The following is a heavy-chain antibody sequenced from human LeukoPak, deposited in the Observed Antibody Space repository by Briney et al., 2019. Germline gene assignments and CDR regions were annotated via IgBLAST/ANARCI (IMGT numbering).Heavy chain of an antibody. CDR2: IKQDGSEK. CDR3: ARARMVRGVRQYYFDY. CDR1: GFTFSSYW. D-gene: IGHD3-10*01. J-gene: IGHJ4*02. V-gene: IGHV3-7*01. Sequence: GGSLRLSCAASGFTFSSYWMSWVRQAPGKGLEWVANIKQDGSEKYYVDSVKGRFTISRDNAKNSLYLQMNSLRAEDTAVYYCARARMVRGVRQYYFDYWGQGTLVTVSS.